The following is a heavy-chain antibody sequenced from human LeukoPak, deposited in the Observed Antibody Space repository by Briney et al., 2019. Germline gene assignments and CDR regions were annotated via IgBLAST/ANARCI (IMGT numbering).Heavy chain of an antibody. Sequence: GASVKVSCKASGYTFTSYGISWVRQAPGQGLEWMGWISAYNGNTNYAQKLQGRVTMTTDTSTSTAYMELRSLRSDDTAVYYCARESYDILTGYYFFDYWGQGTLVTVSS. CDR2: ISAYNGNT. CDR3: ARESYDILTGYYFFDY. V-gene: IGHV1-18*01. D-gene: IGHD3-9*01. J-gene: IGHJ4*02. CDR1: GYTFTSYG.